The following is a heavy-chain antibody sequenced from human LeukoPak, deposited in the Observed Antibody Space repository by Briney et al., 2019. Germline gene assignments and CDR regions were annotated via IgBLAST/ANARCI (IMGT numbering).Heavy chain of an antibody. J-gene: IGHJ5*02. D-gene: IGHD3-22*01. Sequence: GGSLRLSCAASGFTFSSYAMSWVRQAPGKGLEWVSAISGSGGSTYYADSVKGRFTISRDNSKNTLYLQMNSLRAEDTAVYYCAKLSGIVVAIMGNWFDPWGQGTLVTVSS. V-gene: IGHV3-23*01. CDR3: AKLSGIVVAIMGNWFDP. CDR2: ISGSGGST. CDR1: GFTFSSYA.